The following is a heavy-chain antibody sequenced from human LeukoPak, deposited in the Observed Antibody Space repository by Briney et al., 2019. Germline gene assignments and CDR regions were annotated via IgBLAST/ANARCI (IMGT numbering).Heavy chain of an antibody. CDR2: ISDDGRHN. CDR3: ARVYLERLTAGYFDH. V-gene: IGHV3-30*04. CDR1: GFTFSTYA. J-gene: IGHJ4*02. Sequence: GGSLRLSCAASGFTFSTYAMNWVRQAPGKGLEWVAVISDDGRHNYYADSVKGRFTISRDNSKSTLYLQMNSLRDDDSAAYFCARVYLERLTAGYFDHWGQGTQVTVS. D-gene: IGHD2-8*01.